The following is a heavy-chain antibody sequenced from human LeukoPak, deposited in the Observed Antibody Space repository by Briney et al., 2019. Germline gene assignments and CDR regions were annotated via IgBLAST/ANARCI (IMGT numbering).Heavy chain of an antibody. V-gene: IGHV4-59*01. CDR1: GGSISSYY. Sequence: SETLSLTCTVSGGSISSYYWSWIRQPPGKGLEWIGYIYYSGSTNYNPSLKSRVTISVDASKNQFSLKLSSVTAADTAVYYCARGITIFGVVPTDAFDIWGQGTMVTVSS. J-gene: IGHJ3*02. CDR3: ARGITIFGVVPTDAFDI. CDR2: IYYSGST. D-gene: IGHD3-3*01.